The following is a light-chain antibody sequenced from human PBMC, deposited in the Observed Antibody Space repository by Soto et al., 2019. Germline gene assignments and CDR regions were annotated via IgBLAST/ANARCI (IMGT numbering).Light chain of an antibody. CDR2: RNN. J-gene: IGLJ1*01. CDR3: AAWDESLSGYV. CDR1: SSNIGYNY. V-gene: IGLV1-47*01. Sequence: QSVLTQPPSASGTPGQRVTISCSGSSSNIGYNYVYWYQQLPGTAPKLLIYRNNQRPSGVPDRFSGSKSGTSASLAISGLRSEDEADYYCAAWDESLSGYVFGTGTKVTV.